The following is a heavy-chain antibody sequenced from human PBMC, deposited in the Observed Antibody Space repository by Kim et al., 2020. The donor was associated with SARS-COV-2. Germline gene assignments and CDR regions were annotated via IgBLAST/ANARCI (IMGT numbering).Heavy chain of an antibody. CDR1: GFTFSSYG. D-gene: IGHD1-26*01. CDR3: ASGSGSLEYFQH. V-gene: IGHV3-33*01. J-gene: IGHJ1*01. CDR2: IWYDGSNK. Sequence: GGSLRLSCAASGFTFSSYGMHWVRQAPGKGLEWVAVIWYDGSNKYYADSVKGRFTISRDNSKNTLYLQMNSLRAEDTAVYYCASGSGSLEYFQHWGQGTLVTVSS.